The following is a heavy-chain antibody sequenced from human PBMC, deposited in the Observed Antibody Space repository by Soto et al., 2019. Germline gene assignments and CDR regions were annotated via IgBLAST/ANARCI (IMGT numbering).Heavy chain of an antibody. V-gene: IGHV4-30-4*01. J-gene: IGHJ4*02. CDR2: VYYSGTT. CDR1: GGSIRNGDYY. CDR3: VTVNLVGAAYYFDY. D-gene: IGHD1-26*01. Sequence: QVQLQEWGPGLVKPSQTLSLTRTVSGGSIRNGDYYWGWIRQPPGKGLEWIGYVYYSGTTYSHPSLNSRVSISVDTSENQFSLRLTSVTAADTAVYYCVTVNLVGAAYYFDYWGPGTLVTVSS.